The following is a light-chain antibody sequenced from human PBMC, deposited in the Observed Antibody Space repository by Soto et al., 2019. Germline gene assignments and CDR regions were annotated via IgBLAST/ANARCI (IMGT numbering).Light chain of an antibody. CDR1: QSVSSTY. CDR2: GGS. Sequence: EVVLTQSPGTLSLSPGERATLSCRASQSVSSTYLTRYQQRPGQAPRLVIYGGSRRAPGIPDRFSGSGSGTDFTCTNSTLEPEYLAEYDCEEYSSSRIYFGKDTRLEI. J-gene: IGKJ5*01. V-gene: IGKV3-20*01. CDR3: EEYSSSRIY.